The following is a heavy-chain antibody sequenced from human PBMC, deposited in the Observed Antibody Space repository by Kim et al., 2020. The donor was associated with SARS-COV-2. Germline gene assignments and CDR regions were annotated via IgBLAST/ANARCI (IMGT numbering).Heavy chain of an antibody. J-gene: IGHJ6*03. CDR3: APLGYCTTTSCYYYYYMDV. CDR1: GLTFSSYT. V-gene: IGHV3-21*01. Sequence: GGSLRLSCAASGLTFSSYTMNWVRQAPGKGLEWVSSISSSSRYIYYADSVKGRFTVSRDNAKTSLYLQMDSLRAEDTAIYYCAPLGYCTTTSCYYYYYMDVWGKGTTVTVSS. CDR2: ISSSSRYI. D-gene: IGHD2-2*01.